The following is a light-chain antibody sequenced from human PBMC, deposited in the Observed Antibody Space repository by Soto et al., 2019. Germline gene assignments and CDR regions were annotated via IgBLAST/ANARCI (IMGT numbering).Light chain of an antibody. Sequence: DIQMTQSPSSLSASVGDRVTITCRASQGISNYLAWYQQKPGKVPKLLIYAASTLQSGVPSRFSGSGSGTDCTLTISSLQPEDVATYYCQKYNSARHTFCQGTQLEIK. CDR2: AAS. J-gene: IGKJ2*01. CDR3: QKYNSARHT. CDR1: QGISNY. V-gene: IGKV1-27*01.